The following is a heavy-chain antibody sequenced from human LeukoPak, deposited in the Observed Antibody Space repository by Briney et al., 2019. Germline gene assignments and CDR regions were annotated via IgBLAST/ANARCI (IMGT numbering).Heavy chain of an antibody. D-gene: IGHD3-10*01. CDR1: GDSISSGRHY. J-gene: IGHJ5*02. Sequence: SETLSLTCTVSGDSISSGRHYWSWIRQPAGKGLEWIGRIHYSGNTKYNPSLNGRLSKSVDTSKNQFSLNITPVTAADTAVYYCARGGLYWFDPWGQGTQVTVSS. CDR3: ARGGLYWFDP. V-gene: IGHV4-61*02. CDR2: IHYSGNT.